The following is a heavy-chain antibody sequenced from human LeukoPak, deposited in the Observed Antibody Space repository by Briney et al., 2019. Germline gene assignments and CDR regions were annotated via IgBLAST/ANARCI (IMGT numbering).Heavy chain of an antibody. V-gene: IGHV3-53*01. CDR1: GFIVSSNY. Sequence: GGSLRLSCAASGFIVSSNYMSWVRQAPGKGLEWVSVIYSGGSRYYADSVKGRFTISRDNSKNTLYLQMNSLRAEDTAVYYCAKLREWELPDLFDYWGQGTLVTVSS. D-gene: IGHD1-26*01. CDR2: IYSGGSR. J-gene: IGHJ4*02. CDR3: AKLREWELPDLFDY.